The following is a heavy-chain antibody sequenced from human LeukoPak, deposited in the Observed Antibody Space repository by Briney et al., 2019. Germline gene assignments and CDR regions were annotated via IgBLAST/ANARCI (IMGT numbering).Heavy chain of an antibody. V-gene: IGHV3-21*01. CDR2: ISSSSSYI. D-gene: IGHD3-9*01. CDR3: ARDNSVDILTGYYVQYYYYGMDV. CDR1: GFTFSSYS. Sequence: PGGSLRLSCAASGFTFSSYSMNWLRQAPGKGLEGVSSISSSSSYIYYADSVKGRFTISRDNAKNSLYLQMNSLRAEDTAVYYCARDNSVDILTGYYVQYYYYGMDVWGQGTTVTVSS. J-gene: IGHJ6*02.